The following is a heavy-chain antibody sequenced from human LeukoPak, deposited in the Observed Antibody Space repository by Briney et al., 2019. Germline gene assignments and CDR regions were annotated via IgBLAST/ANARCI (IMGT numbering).Heavy chain of an antibody. J-gene: IGHJ4*02. D-gene: IGHD5-18*01. V-gene: IGHV4-34*01. CDR1: GGSFSGYY. Sequence: SETLSLTCAVYGGSFSGYYWSWIRQPPGKGLEWIGEINHSGSTNYNPSLKSRVTISLDTSKNQFSLKLSSVTAADTAVYYCARGARYSDGYVDYGGQGTLVTVPS. CDR3: ARGARYSDGYVDY. CDR2: INHSGST.